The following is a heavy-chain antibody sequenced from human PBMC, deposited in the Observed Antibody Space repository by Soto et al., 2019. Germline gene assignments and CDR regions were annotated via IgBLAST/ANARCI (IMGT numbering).Heavy chain of an antibody. CDR2: ISSSSSTI. CDR3: ARPQTGYSYGDYYYGMDV. D-gene: IGHD5-18*01. Sequence: GGSLRLSCAASGFTFSSYSMNWVRQAPGKGLEWVSYISSSSSTIYYADSVKGRFTISRDNAKNSLYLQMNSLRDEDTAVYYCARPQTGYSYGDYYYGMDVWGQGTTVTVSS. V-gene: IGHV3-48*02. CDR1: GFTFSSYS. J-gene: IGHJ6*02.